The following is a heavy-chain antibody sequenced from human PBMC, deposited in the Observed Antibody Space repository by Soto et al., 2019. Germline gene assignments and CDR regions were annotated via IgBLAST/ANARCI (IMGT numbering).Heavy chain of an antibody. V-gene: IGHV3-30*18. CDR1: GFPFRSYA. Sequence: QVQLVESGGGVVQPGRSLRLSCAASGFPFRSYAMHWVRQAPGKGLEWVAVISYDGNNKYYADSVKGRFTISRDNSKNTVYLQMNSLRAEDTAVYYCAKDRYAAVGAGFRAPPYFDYWGQGTLVTVSS. CDR3: AKDRYAAVGAGFRAPPYFDY. CDR2: ISYDGNNK. D-gene: IGHD6-13*01. J-gene: IGHJ4*02.